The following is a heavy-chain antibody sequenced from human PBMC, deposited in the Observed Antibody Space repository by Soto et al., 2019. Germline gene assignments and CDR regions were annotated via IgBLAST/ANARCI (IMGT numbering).Heavy chain of an antibody. CDR3: AKIVYCGSATAGDY. Sequence: QVQLVESGGGVVQPGRSLRLSCAASGFTFSSYGMHWVRQAPGKGLEWVAVISYDGSNKYYEDSVKGRFTISRDNSKNALYLQMNSLRAEDTAVYYCAKIVYCGSATAGDYWGQGTLVTVSS. CDR2: ISYDGSNK. V-gene: IGHV3-30*18. CDR1: GFTFSSYG. J-gene: IGHJ4*02. D-gene: IGHD2-21*01.